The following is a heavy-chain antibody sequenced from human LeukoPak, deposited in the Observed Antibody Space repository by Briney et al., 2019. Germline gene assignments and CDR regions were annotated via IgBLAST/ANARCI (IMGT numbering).Heavy chain of an antibody. V-gene: IGHV4-59*12. CDR3: ARESSSSWYRGVDY. CDR1: GGSMNSYY. J-gene: IGHJ4*02. CDR2: IYHSGST. D-gene: IGHD6-13*01. Sequence: SETLSLTCTVSGGSMNSYYWSWIRQPPGKGLEWIGEIYHSGSTNYNPSLKSRVTISVDKSKNQFSLKLSSVTAADTAVYYCARESSSSWYRGVDYWGQGTLVTVSS.